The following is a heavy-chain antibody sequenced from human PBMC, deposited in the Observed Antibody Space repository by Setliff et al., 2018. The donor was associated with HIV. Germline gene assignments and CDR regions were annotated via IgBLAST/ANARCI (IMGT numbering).Heavy chain of an antibody. Sequence: ASVKVSCKASGYTFTDYFMHWVRQAPGQGLEWMGRINPKTGDTKYKQKFQGRVTTTRDTSISTAYMELSRLRSDDTAVYYCARDWAEDYYGSGSFQHWGQGTLVTVSS. CDR3: ARDWAEDYYGSGSFQH. CDR2: INPKTGDT. CDR1: GYTFTDYF. V-gene: IGHV1-2*06. D-gene: IGHD3-10*01. J-gene: IGHJ1*01.